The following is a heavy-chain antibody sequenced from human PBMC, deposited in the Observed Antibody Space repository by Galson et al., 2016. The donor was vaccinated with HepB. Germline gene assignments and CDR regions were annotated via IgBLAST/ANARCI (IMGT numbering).Heavy chain of an antibody. CDR2: VYYTGRT. D-gene: IGHD5-18*01. J-gene: IGHJ6*02. Sequence: SETLSLTCTVSGGSISGSTYCWGWIRQPPGKGLEWIGSVYYTGRTDNNPSLKSRVTISVDTSKNQFSLRLSSVTAADTAVYYCARARPEGYSSGYGMDVWGQGTTVTVSS. CDR3: ARARPEGYSSGYGMDV. CDR1: GGSISGSTYC. V-gene: IGHV4-39*01.